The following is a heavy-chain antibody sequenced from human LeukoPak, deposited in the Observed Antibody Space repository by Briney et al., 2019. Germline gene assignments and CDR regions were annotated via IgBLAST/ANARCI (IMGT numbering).Heavy chain of an antibody. J-gene: IGHJ4*02. CDR2: IYYSGST. CDR3: ARQSNQGGELDY. Sequence: PSETLSLTCTVSGGSISSSSYYWGWIRQPPGKGLEWIGSIYYSGSTYYNPSLKSRVTISVDTSKNQFSLKLSSVTAADTAVYYCARQSNQGGELDYWGQGTLVTVSS. V-gene: IGHV4-39*01. CDR1: GGSISSSSYY. D-gene: IGHD3-16*01.